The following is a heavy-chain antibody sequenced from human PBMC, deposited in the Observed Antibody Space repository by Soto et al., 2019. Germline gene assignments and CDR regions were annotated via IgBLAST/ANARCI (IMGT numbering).Heavy chain of an antibody. V-gene: IGHV1-69*13. J-gene: IGHJ6*02. CDR3: AGSLRFFLAGMDV. Sequence: AVKVSCKASGGTFSSYAISWVRHAPGQGLEWMGEIIPISGAANYAHKFQGRVTITADVSASTAYMELSSLRSENTAIYHWAGSLRFFLAGMDVWGQGTTVTVSS. CDR1: GGTFSSYA. D-gene: IGHD3-3*01. CDR2: IIPISGAA.